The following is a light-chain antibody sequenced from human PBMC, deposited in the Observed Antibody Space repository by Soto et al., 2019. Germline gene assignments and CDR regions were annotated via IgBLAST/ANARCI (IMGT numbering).Light chain of an antibody. J-gene: IGLJ2*01. CDR3: AAWSDSMNGHVV. CDR1: SSNIGSNN. V-gene: IGLV1-44*01. Sequence: QSVLTQPPSASGTPGQRVTISCSGSSSNIGSNNVNWYQQLPGTAPKLLIYSNNQRHSGVPDRFSVSKSGTSASLAISGLESEDEAEYYCAAWSDSMNGHVVFGGGTKLTVL. CDR2: SNN.